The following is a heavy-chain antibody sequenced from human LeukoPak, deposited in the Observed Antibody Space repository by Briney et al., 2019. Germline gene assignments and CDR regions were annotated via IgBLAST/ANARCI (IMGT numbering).Heavy chain of an antibody. V-gene: IGHV3-23*01. Sequence: GGSPRLSCAASGFTFSSYWMHWVRQAPGKGLEWVSVITGSGSGADYADSVKGRFTISRDNSQNTVHLQMNSLRAEDTAVYYCARGLQGYYDSWTGYYRGRYYFDYWGQGTLVTVSS. CDR3: ARGLQGYYDSWTGYYRGRYYFDY. CDR2: ITGSGSGA. CDR1: GFTFSSYW. D-gene: IGHD3-9*01. J-gene: IGHJ4*02.